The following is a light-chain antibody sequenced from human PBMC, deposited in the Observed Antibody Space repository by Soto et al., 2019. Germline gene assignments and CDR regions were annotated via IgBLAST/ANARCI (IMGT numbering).Light chain of an antibody. Sequence: DIQMTQSPPSVSAAGGDRVTITCRASQDVGKWLAWYQQKPGKAPTLLIHGASSLQSGVPPRYSGSGYGTDFTLTISSLQPEDFATYYCQQANSFPITFGPGTRLEIK. CDR3: QQANSFPIT. V-gene: IGKV1-12*01. J-gene: IGKJ5*01. CDR2: GAS. CDR1: QDVGKW.